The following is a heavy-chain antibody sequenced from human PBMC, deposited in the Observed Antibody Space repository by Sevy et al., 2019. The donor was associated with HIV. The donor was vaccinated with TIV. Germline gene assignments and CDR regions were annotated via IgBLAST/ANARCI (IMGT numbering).Heavy chain of an antibody. CDR3: AKDQTGLGYSAGGFDY. CDR2: ISGSGGST. V-gene: IGHV3-23*01. D-gene: IGHD5-12*01. Sequence: GGSLRLSCAASGFTFSSYAMSWVRQAPGKGLEWVSAISGSGGSTYYADSVKGRFTISRDNSKNTLYLQMNSLRAEDTAVYYCAKDQTGLGYSAGGFDYWGQGTLVTVSS. J-gene: IGHJ4*02. CDR1: GFTFSSYA.